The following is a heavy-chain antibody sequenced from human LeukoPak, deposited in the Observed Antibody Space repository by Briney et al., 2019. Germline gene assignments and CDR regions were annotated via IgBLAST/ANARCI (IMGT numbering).Heavy chain of an antibody. Sequence: SETLSLTCAVYGGSFSGYFWNWIRQPPGKGLEWIGEINHSGSTNYNPSLKSRVTISVDTSKNQFSLKLSSVTAADTAVYYCARHDSGSYYLPFDYWGQGTLVTVSS. J-gene: IGHJ4*02. CDR2: INHSGST. CDR3: ARHDSGSYYLPFDY. D-gene: IGHD1-26*01. CDR1: GGSFSGYF. V-gene: IGHV4-34*01.